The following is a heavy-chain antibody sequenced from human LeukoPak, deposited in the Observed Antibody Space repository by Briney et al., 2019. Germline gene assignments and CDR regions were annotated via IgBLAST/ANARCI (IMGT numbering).Heavy chain of an antibody. V-gene: IGHV1-2*02. D-gene: IGHD5-24*01. CDR3: ARVPGELGTIPFDY. Sequence: ASVKVSCKASGYTFTDYYMHWVRQAPGQGLDWMGWINPNSGGTNYAQNFQGGVTMTRDTSISTAYMELSRLRSDDTAVYYCARVPGELGTIPFDYWGQGTLVTVSS. CDR2: INPNSGGT. CDR1: GYTFTDYY. J-gene: IGHJ4*02.